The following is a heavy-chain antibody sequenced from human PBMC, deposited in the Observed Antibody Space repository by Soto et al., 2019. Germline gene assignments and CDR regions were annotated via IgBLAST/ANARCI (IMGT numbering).Heavy chain of an antibody. V-gene: IGHV3-23*01. CDR3: AKPLGACSGGSCYSPGY. CDR2: ISGSGGST. J-gene: IGHJ4*02. Sequence: GGSLRLSCAASGFTFSSYAMSWVRQAPGKGLEWVSAISGSGGSTYYADSVKGRFTISRDNSKNTLYLQMNSLRAEDTAVYYCAKPLGACSGGSCYSPGYWGQGTLVTVSS. CDR1: GFTFSSYA. D-gene: IGHD2-15*01.